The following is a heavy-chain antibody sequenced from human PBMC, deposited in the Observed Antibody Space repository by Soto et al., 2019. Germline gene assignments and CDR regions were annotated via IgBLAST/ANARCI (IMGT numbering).Heavy chain of an antibody. V-gene: IGHV4-59*01. CDR2: IYYSGST. CDR1: GGSISSYY. CDR3: ARAPSYYYYGMDV. Sequence: SETLSLTCTVSGGSISSYYWSWIRQPPGKGLEWIGYIYYSGSTNYNPSLKSRVTISVDTSKNQFSLKLSSVTAADTAVYYCARAPSYYYYGMDVWGQGTTVTVSS. J-gene: IGHJ6*02.